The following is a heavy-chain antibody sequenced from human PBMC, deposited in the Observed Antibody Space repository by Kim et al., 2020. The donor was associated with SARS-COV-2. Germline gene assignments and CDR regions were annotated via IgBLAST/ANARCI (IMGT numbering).Heavy chain of an antibody. J-gene: IGHJ5*02. Sequence: ASVKVSCKASGYTFTSYYMHWVRQAPGQGLEWMGIINPSGGSTSYAQKFQGRVTMTRDTSTSTVYMELSSLRSEDTAVYYCARDRSAAGTLNWFDPWGQGTLVTVSS. CDR2: INPSGGST. CDR3: ARDRSAAGTLNWFDP. CDR1: GYTFTSYY. D-gene: IGHD6-13*01. V-gene: IGHV1-46*01.